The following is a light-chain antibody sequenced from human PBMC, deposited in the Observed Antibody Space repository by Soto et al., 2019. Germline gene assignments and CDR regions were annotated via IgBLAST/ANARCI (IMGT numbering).Light chain of an antibody. CDR2: GAS. J-gene: IGKJ1*01. CDR3: LQYNDWLWT. CDR1: QSVSST. V-gene: IGKV3-15*01. Sequence: EIVMTQSPATLSVSPGERATLSCRASQSVSSTLAWYQQKPGQAPRLLIYGASSRATGIPARFSGRGSGTEFTLTISNLQSEDFAVYYCLQYNDWLWTFGQGTKVEVK.